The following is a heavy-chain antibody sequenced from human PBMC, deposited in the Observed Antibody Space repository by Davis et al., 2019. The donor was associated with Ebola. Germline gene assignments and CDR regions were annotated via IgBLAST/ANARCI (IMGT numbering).Heavy chain of an antibody. D-gene: IGHD2-15*01. V-gene: IGHV4-59*01. CDR1: GGSISSYY. Sequence: MPSETLSLTCTVSGGSISSYYWSWIRQPPGKGLEWIGYLYYSGNTNYNPSLKSRVPISVDTSKNQFSLKLRYVNAEEKDVYYCARGLVVVAATDCDYWGQGTLVTVS. J-gene: IGHJ4*02. CDR3: ARGLVVVAATDCDY. CDR2: LYYSGNT.